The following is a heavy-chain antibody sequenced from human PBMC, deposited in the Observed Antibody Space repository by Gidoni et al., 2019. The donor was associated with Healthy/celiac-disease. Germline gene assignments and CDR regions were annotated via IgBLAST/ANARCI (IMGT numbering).Heavy chain of an antibody. D-gene: IGHD3-9*01. CDR3: AHCGPVGGLPWYDILTGYYFYNWFDP. J-gene: IGHJ5*02. V-gene: IGHV2-5*01. CDR2: IYWNDDK. Sequence: QITLKESGPTLVKPTRTLTLTCTFSGFSLSTSGVGVGWIRQPPGKALEWLALIYWNDDKRYSPSLKSRLTITKDTSKNQVVLTMTNMDPVDTATYYCAHCGPVGGLPWYDILTGYYFYNWFDPWGQGTLVTVSS. CDR1: GFSLSTSGVG.